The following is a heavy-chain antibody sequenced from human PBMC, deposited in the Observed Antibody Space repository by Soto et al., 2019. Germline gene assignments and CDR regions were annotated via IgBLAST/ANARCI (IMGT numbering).Heavy chain of an antibody. Sequence: EVQLVESGAGLVQPGRSLRLSCAASGFTFDDYAMHWVRQAPGKGLEWVSGISWNSGSIGYADSVKGRFTISRDNAKNSLYLQMNSLRAEDTALYYCARDLMVYATKYHYYGMDVWGQGTTVTVSS. V-gene: IGHV3-9*01. J-gene: IGHJ6*02. CDR3: ARDLMVYATKYHYYGMDV. D-gene: IGHD2-8*01. CDR1: GFTFDDYA. CDR2: ISWNSGSI.